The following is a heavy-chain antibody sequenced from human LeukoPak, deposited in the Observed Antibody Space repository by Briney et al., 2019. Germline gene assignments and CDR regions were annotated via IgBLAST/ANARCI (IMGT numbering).Heavy chain of an antibody. V-gene: IGHV4-34*01. Sequence: SETLSLTCAVYGGSFSGYYWSWIRQPPGKGLEWIGEINHSGSTNYNPSLKSRVTISVDTSKNQFSLKLSSVTAADTAVYYCARVMVRGVARRFSWFDPWGQGTLVTVSS. CDR2: INHSGST. CDR1: GGSFSGYY. D-gene: IGHD3-10*01. CDR3: ARVMVRGVARRFSWFDP. J-gene: IGHJ5*02.